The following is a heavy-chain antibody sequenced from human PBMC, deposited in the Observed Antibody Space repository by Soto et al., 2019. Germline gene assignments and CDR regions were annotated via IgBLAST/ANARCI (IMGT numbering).Heavy chain of an antibody. CDR3: AKDRSIFGVVIRPWAFAIFDY. D-gene: IGHD3-3*01. J-gene: IGHJ4*02. CDR2: ISYDGSNK. Sequence: QVQLVESGGGVVQPGRSLRLSCAASGFTFSSYGMHWVRQAPGKGLEWVAVISYDGSNKYYAGSVKGRFTISRDNSKNTLYLQMNSLRAEDTAVYYCAKDRSIFGVVIRPWAFAIFDYWGQGTLVTVSS. CDR1: GFTFSSYG. V-gene: IGHV3-30*18.